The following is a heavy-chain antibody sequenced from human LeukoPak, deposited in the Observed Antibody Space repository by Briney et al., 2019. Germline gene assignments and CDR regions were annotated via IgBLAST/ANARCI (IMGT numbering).Heavy chain of an antibody. CDR3: ASLGVPAADYYGMDV. CDR1: GFTFSSYA. CDR2: ISYGGSKK. V-gene: IGHV3-30-3*01. J-gene: IGHJ6*02. D-gene: IGHD2-2*01. Sequence: GGSLRLSCAASGFTFSSYAMHGVRQATGKGLEWVAVISYGGSKKYYADSVKGRFNIYRDNSKNTLYLQMNSLRAEDTAVYYCASLGVPAADYYGMDVWGQGTTVTVSS.